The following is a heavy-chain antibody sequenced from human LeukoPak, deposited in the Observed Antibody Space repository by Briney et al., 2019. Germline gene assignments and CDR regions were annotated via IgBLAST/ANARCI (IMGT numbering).Heavy chain of an antibody. J-gene: IGHJ4*02. D-gene: IGHD6-25*01. CDR2: IYYSGST. CDR1: GVSISSYY. CDR3: ARPPLAAPYYFDY. Sequence: SETLSLTCTVSGVSISSYYWSWIRQPPGKGLEWIGYIYYSGSTNYNPSLKSRVTISVDTSKNQFSLKLSSVTAADTAVYYCARPPLAAPYYFDYWGQGTLVTVSS. V-gene: IGHV4-59*08.